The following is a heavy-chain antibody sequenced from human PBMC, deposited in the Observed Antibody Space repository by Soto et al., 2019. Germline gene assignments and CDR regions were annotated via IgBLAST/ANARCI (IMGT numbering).Heavy chain of an antibody. Sequence: ESGGGLVKPGGSLRLSCAASGFTFSSYSMNWVRQAPGKGLEWVSSISSSSSYIYYADSVKGLFTISRDNAKNSLYLQMNSLRAEDTAVYYCARGGRDIVVVVAAKGVDYWGQGTLVTVSS. CDR1: GFTFSSYS. V-gene: IGHV3-21*01. CDR2: ISSSSSYI. J-gene: IGHJ4*02. D-gene: IGHD2-15*01. CDR3: ARGGRDIVVVVAAKGVDY.